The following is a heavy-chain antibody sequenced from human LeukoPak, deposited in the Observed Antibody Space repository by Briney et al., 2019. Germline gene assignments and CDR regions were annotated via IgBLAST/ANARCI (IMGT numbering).Heavy chain of an antibody. J-gene: IGHJ6*02. D-gene: IGHD7-27*01. CDR2: ISSSGGTI. CDR1: GFTFRDYY. Sequence: GGSLRLSCAASGFTFRDYYMSWIRQAPGKGLEWVSYISSSGGTIYYADSVKGRFSISRDNAKNSLYLQMNSLRAEDTAVYYCARGGTGDFYYYYGMDVWGQGTTVTVSS. V-gene: IGHV3-11*01. CDR3: ARGGTGDFYYYYGMDV.